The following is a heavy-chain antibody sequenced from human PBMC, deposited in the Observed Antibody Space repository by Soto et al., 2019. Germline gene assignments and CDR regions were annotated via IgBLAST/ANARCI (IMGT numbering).Heavy chain of an antibody. Sequence: GESLKISGKGSGYNFAGYWIAWVRQMPGKGLELMGIIYPSDSDTRYRPSFQGQVTISADKSISSAYLQWSSLRASDTAMYYCASGGVSTRNFDYWGQGTPVTVSS. J-gene: IGHJ4*02. D-gene: IGHD3-3*01. CDR3: ASGGVSTRNFDY. CDR2: IYPSDSDT. CDR1: GYNFAGYW. V-gene: IGHV5-51*01.